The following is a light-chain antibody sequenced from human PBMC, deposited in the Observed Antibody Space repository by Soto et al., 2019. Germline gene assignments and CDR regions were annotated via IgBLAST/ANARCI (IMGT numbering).Light chain of an antibody. CDR1: QDIRKY. Sequence: DIQMTQSPSSLSASIGDRVTITCQESQDIRKYLNWYQQKTGRAPKLLIYGASNLETGVPSRFSGSGDGTDFIFTISSLQPEDIATYYCQHYDNLPPFTFGPGTKVAIK. CDR3: QHYDNLPPFT. CDR2: GAS. V-gene: IGKV1-33*01. J-gene: IGKJ3*01.